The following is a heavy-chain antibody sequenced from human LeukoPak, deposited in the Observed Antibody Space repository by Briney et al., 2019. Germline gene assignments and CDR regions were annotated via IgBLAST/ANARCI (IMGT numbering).Heavy chain of an antibody. CDR2: IYYSGST. V-gene: IGHV4-61*01. CDR1: GGSVSSGSYY. Sequence: SETLSLTCTVSGGSVSSGSYYWSWIRQPPGKGLEWIGYIYYSGSTNYNPSLKSRVTISVDTSKNQFSLKLSSVTAADTAVYYCARDAAGPNAFDIWGQGTMVTVS. CDR3: ARDAAGPNAFDI. J-gene: IGHJ3*02. D-gene: IGHD6-13*01.